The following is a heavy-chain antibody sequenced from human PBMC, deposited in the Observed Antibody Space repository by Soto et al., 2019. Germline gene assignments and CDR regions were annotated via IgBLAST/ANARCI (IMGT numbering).Heavy chain of an antibody. V-gene: IGHV3-30*18. D-gene: IGHD6-6*01. CDR1: GFTFSSYG. CDR2: ISYDGSYK. J-gene: IGHJ5*02. Sequence: QVQLVESGGGVVQPGRSLRLSCAASGFTFSSYGMHWVRQAPGKGLEWVAVISYDGSYKYYADSVKGRFTISRDNSKNTLYLQMNSLRAEDTAVYYCAKGPYSSSSIFLDPWGKGTLVTVSS. CDR3: AKGPYSSSSIFLDP.